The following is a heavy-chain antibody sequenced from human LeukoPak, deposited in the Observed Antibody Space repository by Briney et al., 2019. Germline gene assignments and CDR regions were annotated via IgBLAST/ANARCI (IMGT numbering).Heavy chain of an antibody. J-gene: IGHJ4*02. D-gene: IGHD6-13*01. V-gene: IGHV3-66*02. Sequence: PGGSLRLSCAASGFTVSSNYMSWVRQAPGKGLEWVSVIYSGGSTYYADSVKGRFTISRDNSKNTLYLQMNSLRAEDTAVYYCARRASRIAAAGTQPCCWGQGTLVTVSS. CDR1: GFTVSSNY. CDR2: IYSGGST. CDR3: ARRASRIAAAGTQPCC.